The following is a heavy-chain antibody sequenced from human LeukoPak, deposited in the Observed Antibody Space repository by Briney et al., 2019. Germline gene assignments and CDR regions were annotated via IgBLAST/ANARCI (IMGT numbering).Heavy chain of an antibody. J-gene: IGHJ4*02. CDR2: IYYSGST. D-gene: IGHD3-10*01. CDR1: GGSISSSSYY. CDR3: ARVPMVRGAHIGDGDY. Sequence: SETLSLTCTVSGGSISSSSYYWGWIRQPPGKGLEWIGSIYYSGSTYYNPSLKSRVTISVDTSKNQFSLKLSSVTAADTAVYYCARVPMVRGAHIGDGDYWGQGTLVTVSS. V-gene: IGHV4-39*07.